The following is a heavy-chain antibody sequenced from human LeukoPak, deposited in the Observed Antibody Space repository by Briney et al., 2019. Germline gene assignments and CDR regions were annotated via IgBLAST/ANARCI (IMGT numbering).Heavy chain of an antibody. CDR2: ISCDGSNK. V-gene: IGHV3-30*04. J-gene: IGHJ6*04. CDR1: GFTFSTYA. Sequence: GGSLRLSCAASGFTFSTYAMHWVRQAPGKGLEWVAVISCDGSNKYYADSVKGRFTISRDISKNTLYLQMNSLRAEDTAMYYCSRDMSPAMDVWGKGTTVTVSS. D-gene: IGHD3-10*02. CDR3: SRDMSPAMDV.